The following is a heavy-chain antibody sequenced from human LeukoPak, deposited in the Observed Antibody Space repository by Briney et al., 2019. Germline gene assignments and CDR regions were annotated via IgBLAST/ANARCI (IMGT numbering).Heavy chain of an antibody. D-gene: IGHD1-7*01. CDR1: GFTFSSYS. V-gene: IGHV3-21*01. Sequence: PGGSLRLSCAASGFTFSSYSMNWVRQAPGKGLEWVSSISSSSSYIYYADSVKGRFTIPRDNANNSLYLQRNSLRAEDTAVYYCARDGITGTSANWGQGTLVTVSS. CDR2: ISSSSSYI. J-gene: IGHJ4*02. CDR3: ARDGITGTSAN.